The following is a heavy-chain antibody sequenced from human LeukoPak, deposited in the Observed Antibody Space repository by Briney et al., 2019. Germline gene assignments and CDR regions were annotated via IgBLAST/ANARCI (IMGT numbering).Heavy chain of an antibody. J-gene: IGHJ4*02. CDR3: ARSIPYGTTWYGRSDY. D-gene: IGHD6-13*01. Sequence: GRSLRLSCAASGFPFSSYSMTWVRQAPGKGLEWVANIKPDGTTKFCVDSVKGRFTISRDNALNSLYLQMNSLRAEDTAIYYCARSIPYGTTWYGRSDYWGQGTLVTVSS. V-gene: IGHV3-7*03. CDR2: IKPDGTTK. CDR1: GFPFSSYS.